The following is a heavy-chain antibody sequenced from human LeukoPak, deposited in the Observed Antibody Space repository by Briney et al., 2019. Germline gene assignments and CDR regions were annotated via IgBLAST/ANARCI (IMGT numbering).Heavy chain of an antibody. J-gene: IGHJ4*02. CDR3: AAEQSFGYYRVADY. CDR1: GFTFRDYY. D-gene: IGHD3-22*01. V-gene: IGHV3-11*06. Sequence: NPGGSLRLSCAASGFTFRDYYMSWIRQAPGKGLEWVSYISSSSSHTDYADSVKGRFTISRDNTKNSLHLQMNSLRVDDTAVYYCAAEQSFGYYRVADYWGQGTLVTVSS. CDR2: ISSSSSHT.